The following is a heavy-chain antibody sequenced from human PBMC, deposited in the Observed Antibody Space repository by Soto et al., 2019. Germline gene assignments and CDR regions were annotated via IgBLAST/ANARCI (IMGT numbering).Heavy chain of an antibody. Sequence: EVQLLESGGGLVQPGGSLRLSCATSGFSFSNYGMNWVRQAPGKGLEWVSGITKTGRSTFIADSVRGRFTISRDNLKNIMHLQMNSLRVDDTALYYCTKDAEAYDFAFDKWGQGTMVTVTS. D-gene: IGHD3-3*01. J-gene: IGHJ3*02. CDR3: TKDAEAYDFAFDK. CDR1: GFSFSNYG. CDR2: ITKTGRST. V-gene: IGHV3-23*01.